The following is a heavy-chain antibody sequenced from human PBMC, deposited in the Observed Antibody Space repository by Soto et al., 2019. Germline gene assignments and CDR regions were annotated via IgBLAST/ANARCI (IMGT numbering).Heavy chain of an antibody. CDR3: ARQGFGPLHGLVDV. Sequence: QVQLQESGPGLMKPSETMSLSCTVSGGSISSYYWSWFRQSPGKRMEWIGYVHHSWGSSYNPSLQSRVAISLDTSKSQSSLKVTSVTATDTAVYYCARQGFGPLHGLVDVWGQGTTVTVSS. V-gene: IGHV4-59*08. CDR2: VHHSWGS. CDR1: GGSISSYY. D-gene: IGHD3-10*01. J-gene: IGHJ6*02.